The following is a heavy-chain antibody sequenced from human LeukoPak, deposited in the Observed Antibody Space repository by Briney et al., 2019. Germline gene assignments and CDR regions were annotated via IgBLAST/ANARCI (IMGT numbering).Heavy chain of an antibody. Sequence: QPGGSLRLSCAASGFTFSDYSMHWVRQAPGKGLEWVSYISSSGSTMYYADSAKGRFTISRDNARNSLYLQMNSLRDEDTAVYYCARPYSAVFDYWGQGTLVTVSS. D-gene: IGHD5-12*01. CDR1: GFTFSDYS. CDR3: ARPYSAVFDY. J-gene: IGHJ4*02. V-gene: IGHV3-48*02. CDR2: ISSSGSTM.